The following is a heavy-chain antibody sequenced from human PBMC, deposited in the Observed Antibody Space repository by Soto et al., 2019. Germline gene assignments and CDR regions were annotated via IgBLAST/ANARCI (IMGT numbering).Heavy chain of an antibody. J-gene: IGHJ4*02. Sequence: EVQVLESGGGLVQPGGSLRLSCAASGFIFGNFGMNWVRQAPGKGLEWVSGVRSDGDTTYNAESVEGRFTVFRDTSRNTIYLKINNLRAEDTAIYYCAKGKGVGATPDGANCWGQGTLVTVSS. D-gene: IGHD1-26*01. CDR1: GFIFGNFG. V-gene: IGHV3-23*01. CDR2: VRSDGDTT. CDR3: AKGKGVGATPDGANC.